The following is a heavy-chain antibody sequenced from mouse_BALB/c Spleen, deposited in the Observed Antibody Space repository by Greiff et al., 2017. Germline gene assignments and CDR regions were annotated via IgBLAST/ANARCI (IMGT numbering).Heavy chain of an antibody. CDR1: GFTFSSFG. Sequence: EVQGVESGGGLVQPGGSRKLSCAASGFTFSSFGMHWVRQAPEKGLEWVAYISSGSSTIYYADTVKGRFTISRDNPKNTLFLQMTSLRSEDTAMYYCARAPPHYYGSSYWYFDVWGAGTTVTVSS. V-gene: IGHV5-17*02. J-gene: IGHJ1*01. CDR2: ISSGSSTI. CDR3: ARAPPHYYGSSYWYFDV. D-gene: IGHD1-1*01.